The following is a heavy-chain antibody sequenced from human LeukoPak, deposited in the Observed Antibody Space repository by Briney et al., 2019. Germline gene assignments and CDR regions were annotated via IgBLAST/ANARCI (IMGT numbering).Heavy chain of an antibody. CDR2: IGVSSSYI. D-gene: IGHD3-16*02. Sequence: GGSLRLSCAASGFTFSSHGMTWVRQAPGKGLEWVSSIGVSSSYIYYADSVKGRFTISRDNSKNTLYLQMNSLRAEDTAVYYCARETMITFGGVIAPFDYWGQGTLVTVSS. CDR1: GFTFSSHG. V-gene: IGHV3-21*01. CDR3: ARETMITFGGVIAPFDY. J-gene: IGHJ4*02.